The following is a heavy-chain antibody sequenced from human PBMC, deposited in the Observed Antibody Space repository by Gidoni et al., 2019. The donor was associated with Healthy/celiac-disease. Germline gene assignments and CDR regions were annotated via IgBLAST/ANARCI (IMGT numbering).Heavy chain of an antibody. J-gene: IGHJ4*02. CDR2: IYHSGST. V-gene: IGHV4-38-2*02. CDR1: GYSISSGYY. D-gene: IGHD3-10*01. Sequence: QVQLQESSPGLVKPSETLSLTCTVSGYSISSGYYWGWLRQPPGKGLEWIGSIYHSGSTYYNPSLKSRVTISVDTSKNQFSLKLSSVTAADTAVYYCARVWEDKGLLWFGELLWGQGTLVTVSS. CDR3: ARVWEDKGLLWFGELL.